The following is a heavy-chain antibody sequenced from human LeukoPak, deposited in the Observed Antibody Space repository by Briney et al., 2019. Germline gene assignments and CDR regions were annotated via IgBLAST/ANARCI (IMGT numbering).Heavy chain of an antibody. Sequence: ASVKVSCKASGGTFSSYAISWVRQAPGQGLEWMGGIIPIFGTANYAKKFQGRVTSTADESTSTAYMELSSLRSEDTAVYYCARDQSSGWLDRFFDYWGQGTLVTVSS. CDR1: GGTFSSYA. J-gene: IGHJ4*02. V-gene: IGHV1-69*13. CDR3: ARDQSSGWLDRFFDY. CDR2: IIPIFGTA. D-gene: IGHD6-19*01.